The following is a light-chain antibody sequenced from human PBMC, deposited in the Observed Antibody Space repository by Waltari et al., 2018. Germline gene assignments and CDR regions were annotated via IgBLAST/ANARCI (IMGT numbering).Light chain of an antibody. CDR1: SSDIGGYNY. J-gene: IGLJ3*02. V-gene: IGLV2-14*01. Sequence: QSALTQPASVSGSPAQSITISCTGTSSDIGGYNYVSWYQQHPGKAPKLMIYDVNKRPSGVSNRFPGSKSGNTASLTISGLQAEDEADYYCSSYASSITPNWVFGGGTKLTVL. CDR3: SSYASSITPNWV. CDR2: DVN.